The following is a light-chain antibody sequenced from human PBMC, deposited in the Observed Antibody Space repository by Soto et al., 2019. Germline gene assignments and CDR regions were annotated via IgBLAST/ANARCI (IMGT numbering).Light chain of an antibody. V-gene: IGLV1-40*01. CDR3: QSYDSSLSGPYV. CDR2: GNS. Sequence: VLTQPPSVSGAPGQRVTISCTGSSSNIGAGYDVHWYQQLPGTAPKLLIYGNSNRPSGVPDRFSGSKSGTSASLAITGLQAEDEADYYCQSYDSSLSGPYVFGTGTKVTVL. J-gene: IGLJ1*01. CDR1: SSNIGAGYD.